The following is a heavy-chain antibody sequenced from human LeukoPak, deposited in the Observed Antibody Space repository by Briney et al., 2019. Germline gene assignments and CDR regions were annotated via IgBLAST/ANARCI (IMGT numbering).Heavy chain of an antibody. V-gene: IGHV1-69*13. J-gene: IGHJ5*02. CDR3: ARSFFRATYYDILTGYPRDWFDP. CDR1: GGTFSSYA. D-gene: IGHD3-9*01. CDR2: IIPIFGTA. Sequence: GASVKVSFKASGGTFSSYAISWVRQAPGQGLEWMGRIIPIFGTANYAQKFQGRVTITADESTSTAYMELSSLRSEDTAVYYCARSFFRATYYDILTGYPRDWFDPWGQGTLVTVSS.